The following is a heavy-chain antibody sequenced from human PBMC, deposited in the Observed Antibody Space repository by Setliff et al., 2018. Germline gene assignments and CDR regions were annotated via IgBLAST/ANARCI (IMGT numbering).Heavy chain of an antibody. CDR2: ISYSGNT. D-gene: IGHD3-10*01. Sequence: SETLSLTCTVSGASIRSGTFYWSWIRLHPGKGLEWIGYISYSGNTYYNPSFEGRLALSVDASMNQFSLRLNSVTAADSAIYYCARDRSALVRGVVHHNYFDPWGQGNKVTAPQ. V-gene: IGHV4-31*03. J-gene: IGHJ5*02. CDR1: GASIRSGTFY. CDR3: ARDRSALVRGVVHHNYFDP.